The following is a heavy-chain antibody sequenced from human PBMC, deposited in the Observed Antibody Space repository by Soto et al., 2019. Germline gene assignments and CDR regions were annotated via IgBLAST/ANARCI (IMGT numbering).Heavy chain of an antibody. D-gene: IGHD4-17*01. J-gene: IGHJ2*01. CDR3: ARTHMVTTALFGYFDL. V-gene: IGHV3-66*01. CDR2: IYSGGST. CDR1: GFTVGSSY. Sequence: GGSLRLSCAASGFTVGSSYMSWVRQAPGKGLEWVSVIYSGGSTYYADSAKGRFTISRDNSKNTLYLQMNSLRAEDTAVYYCARTHMVTTALFGYFDLWGRGTLVTVSS.